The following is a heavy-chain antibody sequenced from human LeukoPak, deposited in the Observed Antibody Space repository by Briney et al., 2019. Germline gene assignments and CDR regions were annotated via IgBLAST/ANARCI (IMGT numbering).Heavy chain of an antibody. CDR2: IYHSGIT. CDR3: ARAVGYFDWLPLFDY. D-gene: IGHD3-9*01. CDR1: GGSFSGYY. J-gene: IGHJ4*02. V-gene: IGHV4-34*01. Sequence: SETLSLTCAVYGGSFSGYYWSWIRQPPGKGLEWIGNIYHSGITYYTPSLKSRVTISVDTSKNQFYLKLSSVTAADTAVYYCARAVGYFDWLPLFDYWGQGTLVTVSS.